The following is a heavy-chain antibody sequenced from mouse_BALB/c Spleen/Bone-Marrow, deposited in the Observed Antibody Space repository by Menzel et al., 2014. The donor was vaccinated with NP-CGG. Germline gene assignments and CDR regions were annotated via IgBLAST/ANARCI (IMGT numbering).Heavy chain of an antibody. CDR3: AREDMDY. CDR2: TCAGGST. CDR1: GFSLTSYG. Sequence: VKLMESGPGLVAPSQSLSITCTVSGFSLTSYGVHWVRQLPGKGLEWLGVTCAGGSTNYNSAPMFSLGISRDNSKKQVFLKMNGLQTDDTAMCYRAREDMDYWGQGTSVTVSS. J-gene: IGHJ4*01. V-gene: IGHV2-9*02.